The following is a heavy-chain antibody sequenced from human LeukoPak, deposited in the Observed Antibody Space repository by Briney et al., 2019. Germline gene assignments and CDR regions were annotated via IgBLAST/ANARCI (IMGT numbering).Heavy chain of an antibody. Sequence: SVKVSCKASGGTLSSYAISWVRQAPGQGLEWMGGIIPIFGTANYAQKFQGRVTITADESTSTAYMELSSLRSEDTAVYYCARGGTVTTPFDYWGQGTLVTVSS. D-gene: IGHD4-17*01. CDR2: IIPIFGTA. V-gene: IGHV1-69*13. J-gene: IGHJ4*02. CDR1: GGTLSSYA. CDR3: ARGGTVTTPFDY.